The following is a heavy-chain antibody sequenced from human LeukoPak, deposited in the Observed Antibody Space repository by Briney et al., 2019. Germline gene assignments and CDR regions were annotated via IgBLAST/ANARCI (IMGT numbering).Heavy chain of an antibody. CDR2: IYYSGST. J-gene: IGHJ4*02. V-gene: IGHV4-39*01. Sequence: PSETLSLTCTVSGGSISSSSYYWGWIRQPPGKGLEWIGSIYYSGSTYYNPSLKSRVTISVDTSKNQFSLKLSSVTAADTAVYYCARAQLYYDFWSGLFDYWGQGTLVTVSS. D-gene: IGHD3-3*01. CDR3: ARAQLYYDFWSGLFDY. CDR1: GGSISSSSYY.